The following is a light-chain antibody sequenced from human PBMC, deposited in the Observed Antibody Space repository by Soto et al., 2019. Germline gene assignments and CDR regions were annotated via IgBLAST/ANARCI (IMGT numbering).Light chain of an antibody. CDR2: DTS. V-gene: IGKV3-15*01. CDR1: QSVSSS. Sequence: ELVVTQSTATLSVSPGERVTLSCRASQSVSSSLAWYQQRPGQAPRLLIYDTSTRASGIAARFSGSGSGTEFTLTISSLQSEDVAVYYCQQYVHWPPGTCCQGTTVEIK. CDR3: QQYVHWPPGT. J-gene: IGKJ1*01.